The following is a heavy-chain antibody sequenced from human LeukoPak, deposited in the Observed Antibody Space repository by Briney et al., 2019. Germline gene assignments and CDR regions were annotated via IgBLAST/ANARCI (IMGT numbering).Heavy chain of an antibody. D-gene: IGHD3-22*01. Sequence: QPGGSLRLSCAASGFTFSSYAMHWVRQAPGKGLEWVAVISYDGSNKYYADSVKGRFTISRDNSKNTLYLQMNSLRAEDTAVYYCARDFSGYYWMFDPRGQGTLVTVSS. J-gene: IGHJ5*02. V-gene: IGHV3-30-3*01. CDR2: ISYDGSNK. CDR1: GFTFSSYA. CDR3: ARDFSGYYWMFDP.